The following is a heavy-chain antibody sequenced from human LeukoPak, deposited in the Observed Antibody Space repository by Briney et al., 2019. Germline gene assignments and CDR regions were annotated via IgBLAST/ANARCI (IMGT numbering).Heavy chain of an antibody. CDR3: ARDPGSRESYWYFGL. CDR1: GYTFSGYY. CDR2: INPKNGDT. Sequence: ASVKVSCKASGYTFSGYYIHWVRQGPRQGLEWMGWINPKNGDTNNAQKFQGRVTMTRDTSISTVYMELNRLTSDDTAVYYCARDPGSRESYWYFGLWGRGTVVTVSS. D-gene: IGHD3-10*01. J-gene: IGHJ2*01. V-gene: IGHV1-2*02.